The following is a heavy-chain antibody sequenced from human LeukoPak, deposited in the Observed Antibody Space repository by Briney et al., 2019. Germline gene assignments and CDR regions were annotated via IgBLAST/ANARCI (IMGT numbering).Heavy chain of an antibody. Sequence: SEILSLTCTVSGGSISSSSYYWGWIRQPPGKGLEWIGSIYYSGSTYYNPSLKSRVTISVDTSKNQFSLKLSSVTAADTAVYYCARAHEGAFDIWGQGTMVTVSS. V-gene: IGHV4-39*07. J-gene: IGHJ3*02. CDR2: IYYSGST. CDR1: GGSISSSSYY. CDR3: ARAHEGAFDI.